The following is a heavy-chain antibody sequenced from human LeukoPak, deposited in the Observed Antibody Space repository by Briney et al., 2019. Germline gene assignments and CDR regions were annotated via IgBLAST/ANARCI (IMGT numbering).Heavy chain of an antibody. CDR1: GYTFTSYG. CDR3: ARGGGRWLQFHEYFQH. V-gene: IGHV1-18*01. J-gene: IGHJ1*01. CDR2: ISDYNGNT. Sequence: ASVKVSCKASGYTFTSYGISWVRQAPGQGIEWMGWISDYNGNTNYAQKLQGRVTMTTDTSTSTAYMELRSLRSDDTAVYYCARGGGRWLQFHEYFQHWGQGTLVTVSS. D-gene: IGHD5-24*01.